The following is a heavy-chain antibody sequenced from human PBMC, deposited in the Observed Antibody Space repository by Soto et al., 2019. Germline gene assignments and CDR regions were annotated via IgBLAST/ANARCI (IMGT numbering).Heavy chain of an antibody. CDR3: AAACITMIVVVIAGVWFDP. D-gene: IGHD3-22*01. CDR2: IVVGSGNT. Sequence: ASVKVSCKASGFTFTSSAVQWVRQARGQRLEWIGWIVVGSGNTNYAQKFQERVTITRDMSTSTAYMELSSLRSEDTAVYYCAAACITMIVVVIAGVWFDPWGQGTLVTVSS. V-gene: IGHV1-58*01. CDR1: GFTFTSSA. J-gene: IGHJ5*02.